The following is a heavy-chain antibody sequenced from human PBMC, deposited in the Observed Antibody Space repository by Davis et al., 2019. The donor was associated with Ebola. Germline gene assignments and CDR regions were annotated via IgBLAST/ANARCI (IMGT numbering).Heavy chain of an antibody. CDR2: ISGSGGST. V-gene: IGHV3-23*01. Sequence: GGSLRLSCAASGFTFSSYAMSWVRQAPGKGLEWVSAISGSGGSTYYADSVKGRFTISRDNSKNTLYLQMNSLRAEDTAVYYCAKDPQLFYDFWSGYFFDPWGQGTLVTVSS. CDR3: AKDPQLFYDFWSGYFFDP. D-gene: IGHD3-3*01. CDR1: GFTFSSYA. J-gene: IGHJ5*02.